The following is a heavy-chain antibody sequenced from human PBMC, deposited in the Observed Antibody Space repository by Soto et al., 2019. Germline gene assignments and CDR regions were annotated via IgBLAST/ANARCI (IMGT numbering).Heavy chain of an antibody. Sequence: EVKLVESGGGLVQPGGSLRISCAASGFTFRGYEMNWVRQAPGKGLEWVSYISSRATGIFYADSVKGRFTISRDDANNSLYLQMNSLRGEDTAIYYCARPRAFDGYEGGYFFDLWGQGTVVTVSS. CDR3: ARPRAFDGYEGGYFFDL. CDR1: GFTFRGYE. J-gene: IGHJ4*02. D-gene: IGHD5-12*01. CDR2: ISSRATGI. V-gene: IGHV3-48*03.